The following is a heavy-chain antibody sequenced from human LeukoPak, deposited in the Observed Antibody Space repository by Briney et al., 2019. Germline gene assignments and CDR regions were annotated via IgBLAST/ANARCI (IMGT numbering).Heavy chain of an antibody. J-gene: IGHJ4*02. Sequence: PSETLSLTCAVYGASFSGYYWSWVRQPPGKGLGWLGEINHSGSTNYNPSLKSRVTISVDTSKNQFSLKLSSVTAADTAVYYCARGEGYYDGSGSYSPFDYWGQGTLVTVSS. CDR1: GASFSGYY. CDR3: ARGEGYYDGSGSYSPFDY. CDR2: INHSGST. D-gene: IGHD3-10*01. V-gene: IGHV4-34*01.